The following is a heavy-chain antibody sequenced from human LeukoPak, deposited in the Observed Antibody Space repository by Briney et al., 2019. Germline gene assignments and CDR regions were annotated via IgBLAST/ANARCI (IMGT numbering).Heavy chain of an antibody. D-gene: IGHD2-2*01. V-gene: IGHV3-74*01. CDR3: AGIYCSSTSCRDY. J-gene: IGHJ4*02. CDR1: GFTFSSYA. CDR2: INSDGSST. Sequence: GGSLRLSCAASGFTFSSYAMHWVRQAPGKGLAWVSRINSDGSSTSYADSVKGRFTISRDNAKNTLYLQMNSLRAEDTAVYYCAGIYCSSTSCRDYWGQGTLVTVSS.